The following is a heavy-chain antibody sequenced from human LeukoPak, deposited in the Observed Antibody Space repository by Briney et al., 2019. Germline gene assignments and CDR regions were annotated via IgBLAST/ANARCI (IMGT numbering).Heavy chain of an antibody. CDR1: GFTFSTSG. Sequence: GGSLRLSCAASGFTFSTSGMHWVRQAPGKGLEWVAFIRYNGSSKYFADSVKGRFTISRDNSKDTRYLQMNSLRAEDTAVYYCAKGLTFGFVYWGEGTLVTVSS. J-gene: IGHJ4*02. CDR2: IRYNGSSK. V-gene: IGHV3-30*02. D-gene: IGHD3-16*01. CDR3: AKGLTFGFVY.